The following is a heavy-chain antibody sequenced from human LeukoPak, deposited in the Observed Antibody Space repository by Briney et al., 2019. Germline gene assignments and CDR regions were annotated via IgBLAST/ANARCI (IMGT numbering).Heavy chain of an antibody. Sequence: SETLSLTCTVSGGSISSRSYYWGWVRQPPGKGLKWIGRIYYSGSTYYNPSLKSRVTISVDTSKKQFSLKLSSVTAADTAVYYCARRERGYSYGHFDYWGQGTLVTVSS. V-gene: IGHV4-39*01. CDR3: ARRERGYSYGHFDY. J-gene: IGHJ4*02. CDR2: IYYSGST. CDR1: GGSISSRSYY. D-gene: IGHD5-18*01.